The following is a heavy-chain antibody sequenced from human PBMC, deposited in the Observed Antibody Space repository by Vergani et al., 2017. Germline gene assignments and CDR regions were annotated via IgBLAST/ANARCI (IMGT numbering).Heavy chain of an antibody. D-gene: IGHD3-10*01. CDR3: AREERMYYYGSGSYYFAFDI. CDR1: GYTFTSYG. V-gene: IGHV1-69*13. J-gene: IGHJ3*02. Sequence: QVQLVQSGAEVKKPGASVKVSCKASGYTFTSYGISWVRQAPGQGLEWMGWIIPIFGTANYAQKFQGRVTITADESTSTAYMELSSLRSEDTAVYYCAREERMYYYGSGSYYFAFDIWGQGTMVTVSS. CDR2: IIPIFGTA.